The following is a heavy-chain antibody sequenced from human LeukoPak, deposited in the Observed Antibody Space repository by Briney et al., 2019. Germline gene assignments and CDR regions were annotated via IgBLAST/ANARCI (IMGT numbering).Heavy chain of an antibody. V-gene: IGHV3-23*01. Sequence: GSLRLSCAASGFTFNNYAMSWVRQAPGKGLEWVSAISDNGGDTKYADSVKGRFTISRDNSKNTLYLQMNSLRAEDTAVYYCARDTHTTGAWGQGTLVTVSS. D-gene: IGHD1-1*01. CDR2: ISDNGGDT. CDR3: ARDTHTTGA. CDR1: GFTFNNYA. J-gene: IGHJ5*02.